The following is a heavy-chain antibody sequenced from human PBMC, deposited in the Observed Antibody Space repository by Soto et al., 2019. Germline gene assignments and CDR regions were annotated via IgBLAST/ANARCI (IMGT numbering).Heavy chain of an antibody. V-gene: IGHV3-7*05. D-gene: IGHD1-1*01. CDR3: ANPGGLLEPLMG. CDR2: IKPDGSEK. J-gene: IGHJ4*02. Sequence: EMQLVESGGGLVQPGGSLRLSCAASGFTFSDSWMNWVRQSPGKGLEWVANIKPDGSEKYYVDSVQGRFTISRDNAKNSLYLQMDSLRAEDTAVYYGANPGGLLEPLMGWDQGTLVTVSS. CDR1: GFTFSDSW.